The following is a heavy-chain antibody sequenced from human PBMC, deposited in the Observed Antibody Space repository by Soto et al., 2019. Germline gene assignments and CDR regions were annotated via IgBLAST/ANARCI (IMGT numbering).Heavy chain of an antibody. D-gene: IGHD4-17*01. J-gene: IGHJ4*02. V-gene: IGHV1-3*01. CDR1: GYTFTSYA. CDR2: INAGNGNT. Sequence: ASVKVSCKSSGYTFTSYAMHWVRQAPGQRLEWMGWINAGNGNTKYSQKFQGRVTITRDTSASTACMELSSLRSEDTAVYYCARDRNDYGDHRGSYYFDYWGQGTLVTVSS. CDR3: ARDRNDYGDHRGSYYFDY.